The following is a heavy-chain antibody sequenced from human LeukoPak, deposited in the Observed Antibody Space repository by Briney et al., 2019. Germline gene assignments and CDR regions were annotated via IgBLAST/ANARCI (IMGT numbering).Heavy chain of an antibody. V-gene: IGHV3-33*01. D-gene: IGHD3-10*01. Sequence: GGSLRLSCAASGFTFSSYGMHWVRQAPGKGLEWVAVIWYDGSNKYYADSVKGRFTISRDNSKNTLYLQMNSLRAGDTAVYYCARGRAYGSGSPNWFDPWGQGTLVTVSS. J-gene: IGHJ5*02. CDR1: GFTFSSYG. CDR3: ARGRAYGSGSPNWFDP. CDR2: IWYDGSNK.